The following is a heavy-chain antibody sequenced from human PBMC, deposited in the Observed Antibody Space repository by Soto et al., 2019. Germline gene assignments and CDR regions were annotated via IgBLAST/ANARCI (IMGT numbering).Heavy chain of an antibody. V-gene: IGHV4-59*01. D-gene: IGHD3-10*01. CDR3: ASSTSLYYYATPIEDYSDY. CDR2: IYYSGST. CDR1: GGSISSYY. Sequence: SETLSLTCTVSGGSISSYYWSWIRQPPGKGLEWIGYIYYSGSTNYNPSLKSRVTISVDTSKNQFSLKLSSVTAADTAVYYCASSTSLYYYATPIEDYSDYLGHGLPVTVSS. J-gene: IGHJ4*01.